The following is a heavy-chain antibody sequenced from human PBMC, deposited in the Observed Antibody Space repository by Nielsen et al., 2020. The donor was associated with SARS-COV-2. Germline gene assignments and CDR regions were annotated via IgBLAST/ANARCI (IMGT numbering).Heavy chain of an antibody. D-gene: IGHD6-13*01. CDR3: ARHSSSWYGTFNVDAFDI. J-gene: IGHJ3*02. Sequence: SGPTLVKPTQTLTLTCTFSGFSLSTSGVGVGWIRQPPGKALEWLALIYWDDDKRYSPSLKSRLTITKDTSKNQVVLTMTNMDPVDTATYYCARHSSSWYGTFNVDAFDIWGQGTMVTVSS. CDR1: GFSLSTSGVG. V-gene: IGHV2-5*02. CDR2: IYWDDDK.